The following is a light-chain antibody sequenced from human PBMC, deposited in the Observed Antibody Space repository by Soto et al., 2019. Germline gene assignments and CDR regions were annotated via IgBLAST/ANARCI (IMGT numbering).Light chain of an antibody. CDR2: DAS. V-gene: IGKV3-11*01. J-gene: IGKJ5*01. CDR3: QQRSNLVT. CDR1: QSVSSD. Sequence: EIVLTQSPATLSLSPGERATLSCRASQSVSSDLAWYQHKPGQAPRLRIYDASNRATGIPARFSGSGSGTDFTLTISSLEPEDVAVYYCQQRSNLVTFGQGTRLEIK.